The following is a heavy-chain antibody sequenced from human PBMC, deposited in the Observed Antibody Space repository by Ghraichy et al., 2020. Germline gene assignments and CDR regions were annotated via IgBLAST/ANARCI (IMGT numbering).Heavy chain of an antibody. Sequence: LSLTCTASGFTFSTYEINWVRQAPGKGLEWVSYISNSGSTIYYADSVKGRFTISRDNTKNSLFLQMNSLRAEDTALYYCARESSGRSRGKFYYYGMDVWGQGTTVTVSS. J-gene: IGHJ6*02. V-gene: IGHV3-48*03. CDR2: ISNSGSTI. D-gene: IGHD1-26*01. CDR1: GFTFSTYE. CDR3: ARESSGRSRGKFYYYGMDV.